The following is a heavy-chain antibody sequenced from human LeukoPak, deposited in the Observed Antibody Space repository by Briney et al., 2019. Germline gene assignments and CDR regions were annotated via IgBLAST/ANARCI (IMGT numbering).Heavy chain of an antibody. CDR1: GGSISGVSDY. Sequence: SETLSLTCTVSGGSISGVSDYWAWIRQSPGKGLEWLGSLYYSGSTFYNPSLESRITLSVDTSKDQFSLMLTSVTAADTAVYYCVRHPDQPRGIITKSEFHPWGQGTLVTVSS. CDR3: VRHPDQPRGIITKSEFHP. V-gene: IGHV4-39*01. CDR2: LYYSGST. D-gene: IGHD3-10*01. J-gene: IGHJ5*02.